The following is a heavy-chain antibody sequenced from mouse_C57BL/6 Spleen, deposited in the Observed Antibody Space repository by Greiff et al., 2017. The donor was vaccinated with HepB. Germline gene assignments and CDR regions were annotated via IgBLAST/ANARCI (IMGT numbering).Heavy chain of an antibody. V-gene: IGHV3-6*01. J-gene: IGHJ2*01. CDR3: AREKLGYYFDY. CDR2: ISYDGSN. Sequence: EVQVVESGPGLVKPSQSLSLTCSVTGYSITSGYYWNWIRQFPGNKLEWMGYISYDGSNNYNPSLKNRISITRDTSKNQFFLKLNSVTTEDTATYYCAREKLGYYFDYWGQGTTLTVSS. D-gene: IGHD3-3*01. CDR1: GYSITSGYY.